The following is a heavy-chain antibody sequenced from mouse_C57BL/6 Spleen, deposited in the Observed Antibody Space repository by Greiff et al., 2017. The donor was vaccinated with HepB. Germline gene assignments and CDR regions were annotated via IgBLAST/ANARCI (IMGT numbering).Heavy chain of an antibody. CDR3: ARDRGDYPFDY. CDR1: GFTFSSYA. J-gene: IGHJ2*01. D-gene: IGHD2-4*01. CDR2: ISDGGSYT. V-gene: IGHV5-4*01. Sequence: EVMLVESGGGLVKPGGSLKLSCAASGFTFSSYAMSWVRQTPEKRLEWVATISDGGSYTYYPDNVKGRFTISRDNAKNNLYLQMSHLKSEDTAMYYCARDRGDYPFDYWGQGTTLTVSS.